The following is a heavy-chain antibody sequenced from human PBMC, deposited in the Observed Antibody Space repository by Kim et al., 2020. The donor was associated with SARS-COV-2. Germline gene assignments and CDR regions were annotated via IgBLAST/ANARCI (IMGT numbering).Heavy chain of an antibody. CDR3: ARAHRGWLQYTANWYFDL. V-gene: IGHV4-59*01. CDR2: IYYSGST. CDR1: GGSISSYY. J-gene: IGHJ2*01. D-gene: IGHD3-22*01. Sequence: SETLSLTCTVSGGSISSYYWSWIRQPPGKGLEWIGYIYYSGSTNYNPSLKSRVTISVDTSKNQFSLKLSSVTAADTAVYYCARAHRGWLQYTANWYFDLWGRGPLVTVSS.